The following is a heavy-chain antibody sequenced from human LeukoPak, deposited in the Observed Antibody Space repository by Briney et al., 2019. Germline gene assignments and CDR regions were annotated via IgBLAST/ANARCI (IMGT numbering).Heavy chain of an antibody. Sequence: SVKVSCKASGGTFSSYAISWVRQAPGQGLEWMGRITPILGIANYAQKFQGRVTITADKSTSTAYMELSSLRSEDTAVYYCARNRYCSGGSCYSGQTSHAFDIWGQGTMVTVSS. CDR1: GGTFSSYA. CDR3: ARNRYCSGGSCYSGQTSHAFDI. D-gene: IGHD2-15*01. CDR2: ITPILGIA. V-gene: IGHV1-69*04. J-gene: IGHJ3*02.